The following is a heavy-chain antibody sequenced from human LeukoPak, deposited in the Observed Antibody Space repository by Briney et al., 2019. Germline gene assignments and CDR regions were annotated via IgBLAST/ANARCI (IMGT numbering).Heavy chain of an antibody. D-gene: IGHD3-10*01. CDR1: GFTFGDYA. J-gene: IGHJ4*02. CDR2: ISWNSGSI. V-gene: IGHV3-9*01. CDR3: AASSRDRGMVRGVTYFDY. Sequence: PWRSLRLSCAVSGFTFGDYAMHWVWHGPGQGLGRVSVISWNSGSIGYADSVKGRFTIYRDNAKKSPYLQMNRLRAEDTDVYYCAASSRDRGMVRGVTYFDYWGQGTLVTASS.